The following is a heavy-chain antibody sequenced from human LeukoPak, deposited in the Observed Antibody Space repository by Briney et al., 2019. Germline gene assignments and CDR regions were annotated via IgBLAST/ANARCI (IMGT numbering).Heavy chain of an antibody. CDR1: GYTFTSNY. V-gene: IGHV1-46*01. CDR2: IYPRDGST. Sequence: ASVKVSCKASGYTFTSNYIHWVRQAPGQGLEWMGMIYPRDGSTSYAQKFQGRVTVTRDTSTSTVHMELSSLRSEDTAVYYCAREGYCSSTSCYLRWFDPWGQGTLVTVSS. J-gene: IGHJ5*02. D-gene: IGHD2-2*01. CDR3: AREGYCSSTSCYLRWFDP.